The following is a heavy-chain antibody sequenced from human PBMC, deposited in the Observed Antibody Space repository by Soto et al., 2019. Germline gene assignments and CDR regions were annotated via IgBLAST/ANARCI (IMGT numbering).Heavy chain of an antibody. V-gene: IGHV4-30-4*01. CDR2: IYYSGST. J-gene: IGHJ3*02. CDR1: GGSISSGDYY. CDR3: ARLGVAAATASDI. Sequence: QVQLQESGPGLVKPSQTLSLTCTVSGGSISSGDYYWIWIRQPPGKGLGWIGYIYYSGSTYYNPSLPSRVTISVDTSENLFSLKLSSVTAADTAVYYCARLGVAAATASDIWGQGTMVTVSS. D-gene: IGHD2-15*01.